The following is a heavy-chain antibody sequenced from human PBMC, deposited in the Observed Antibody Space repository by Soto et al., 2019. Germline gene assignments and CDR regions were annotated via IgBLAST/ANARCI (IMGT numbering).Heavy chain of an antibody. V-gene: IGHV1-24*01. CDR2: FDPEDGET. CDR1: GYTLTELS. D-gene: IGHD6-19*01. CDR3: ATVDSSGWYVPG. J-gene: IGHJ4*02. Sequence: VKVSCKVSGYTLTELSMHWVRQAPGKGLEWMGGFDPEDGETIYAQKFQGRVTMTEDTSTDTAYMELSSLRSEDTAVYYCATVDSSGWYVPGWGQGTLVTVSS.